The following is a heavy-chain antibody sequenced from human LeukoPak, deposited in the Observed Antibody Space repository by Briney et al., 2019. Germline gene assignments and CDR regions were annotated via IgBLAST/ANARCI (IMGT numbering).Heavy chain of an antibody. D-gene: IGHD3-10*01. Sequence: SETLSLTCTVSGGSISSCYWSWIRQPPGKGLEWIGYIYYSGSTNYNPSLVSRVTISVNTSKNQFSLKLSSVTAADTAVYYCARDEYTYYYGSGAIWGQGTMITVSS. J-gene: IGHJ3*02. CDR1: GGSISSCY. CDR3: ARDEYTYYYGSGAI. V-gene: IGHV4-59*12. CDR2: IYYSGST.